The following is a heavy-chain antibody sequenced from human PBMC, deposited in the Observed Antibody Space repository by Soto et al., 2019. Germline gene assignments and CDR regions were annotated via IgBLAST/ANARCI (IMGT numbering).Heavy chain of an antibody. J-gene: IGHJ5*02. CDR2: ISAYNGNT. CDR1: GYTFTSYG. V-gene: IGHV1-18*04. CDR3: ATRYGSGSYYNRVHSWFDP. Sequence: QVQLVQSGAEVKKPGASVKVSCKASGYTFTSYGISWVRQAPGQGLEWRGWISAYNGNTNYAQKLQGRVTMTTDTSTSTAYMELRSLRADDTAVYYCATRYGSGSYYNRVHSWFDPWGQGTLVTVSS. D-gene: IGHD3-10*01.